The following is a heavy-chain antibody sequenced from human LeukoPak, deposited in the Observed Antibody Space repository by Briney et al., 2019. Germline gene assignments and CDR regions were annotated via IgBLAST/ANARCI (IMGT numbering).Heavy chain of an antibody. D-gene: IGHD6-13*01. CDR1: GYTFTSYA. V-gene: IGHV1-3*01. Sequence: ASVKVSCKASGYTFTSYAMHWVRQAPGQRLEWMGWINAGNGNTKYSQEFQGRVTMTRDTSISTAYMELSRLRSDDTAVYYCARGEGAAAGTFYYYYMDVWGKGTTVTVSS. J-gene: IGHJ6*03. CDR2: INAGNGNT. CDR3: ARGEGAAAGTFYYYYMDV.